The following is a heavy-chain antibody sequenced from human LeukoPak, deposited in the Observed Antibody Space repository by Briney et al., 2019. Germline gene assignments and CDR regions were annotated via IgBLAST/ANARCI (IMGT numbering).Heavy chain of an antibody. CDR1: GFTFGTFA. D-gene: IGHD3-3*01. CDR3: AKGHYDFRDY. Sequence: GGSLRLSCAATGFTFGTFAFSWVRQAPGKGLEWVSSITGDDSTYYADSVKGRFTISRDTSSNTLYLQMNSLRAEDTALYYCAKGHYDFRDYWGQGTLVTVSS. J-gene: IGHJ4*02. CDR2: ITGDDST. V-gene: IGHV3-23*01.